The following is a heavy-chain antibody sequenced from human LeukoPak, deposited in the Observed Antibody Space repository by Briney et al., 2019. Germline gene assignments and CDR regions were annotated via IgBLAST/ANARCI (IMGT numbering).Heavy chain of an antibody. CDR1: GGSISSSSYY. V-gene: IGHV4-61*02. D-gene: IGHD3-10*01. CDR2: IYTSGST. Sequence: SETLSLTCTVSGGSISSSSYYWSWIRQPAGKGLEWIGRIYTSGSTNYSPSLKSRVTISVDTSKNQFSLKLSSVTAADTAVYYCARDTWFGESGLDYWGQGTLVTVSS. CDR3: ARDTWFGESGLDY. J-gene: IGHJ4*02.